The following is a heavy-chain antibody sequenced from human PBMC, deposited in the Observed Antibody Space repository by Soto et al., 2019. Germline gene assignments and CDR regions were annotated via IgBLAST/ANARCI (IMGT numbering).Heavy chain of an antibody. J-gene: IGHJ6*02. D-gene: IGHD3-10*01. Sequence: QVQLVESGGGVVQPGRSLRLSCAASGFTFSSYAIHWVRQAPGKGLEWVAVISYDGSNKYYPDSVKGRFTISRDNSKNTLYLQLNSLKPEDTAVYYCARGGEWFGELFSGVDVWGQGTTVTVSS. CDR1: GFTFSSYA. CDR3: ARGGEWFGELFSGVDV. V-gene: IGHV3-30-3*01. CDR2: ISYDGSNK.